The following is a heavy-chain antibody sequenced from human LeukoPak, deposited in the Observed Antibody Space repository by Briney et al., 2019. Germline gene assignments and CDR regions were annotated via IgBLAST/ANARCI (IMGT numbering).Heavy chain of an antibody. J-gene: IGHJ4*02. CDR3: AKVVGDPSY. CDR1: GFTFSNYA. D-gene: IGHD1-26*01. Sequence: PGGSLRLSCAASGFTFSNYAMSWVRQAPGKGLEWVSTISISGGSTYYADSLKGRFTISRDSSKNTLYLQMNSLRVEDTAIYYCAKVVGDPSYWGQGTLVTVSS. V-gene: IGHV3-23*01. CDR2: ISISGGST.